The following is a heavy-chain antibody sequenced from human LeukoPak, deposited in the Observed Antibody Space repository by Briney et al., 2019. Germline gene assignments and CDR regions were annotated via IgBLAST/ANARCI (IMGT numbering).Heavy chain of an antibody. CDR3: AKEYTGTFSPFPSYFDN. D-gene: IGHD1-26*01. Sequence: GGSLRLSCAASGFTFSSYWMSWVRQAPGKGLEWVANIKQDGSEKYYVDSVKGRFTISRDNSKNTLYLQMNSLRAEDTAIYYCAKEYTGTFSPFPSYFDNWGQGTLVTVSS. CDR1: GFTFSSYW. J-gene: IGHJ4*02. V-gene: IGHV3-7*03. CDR2: IKQDGSEK.